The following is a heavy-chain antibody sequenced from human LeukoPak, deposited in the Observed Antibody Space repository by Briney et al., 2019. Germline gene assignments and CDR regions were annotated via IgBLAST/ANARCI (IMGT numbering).Heavy chain of an antibody. D-gene: IGHD6-13*01. CDR3: ARDPHNVAANWFDP. CDR1: GFTFKDYA. V-gene: IGHV3-21*01. J-gene: IGHJ5*02. Sequence: GTSLRLSCAASGFTFKDYALNWVRQTPGKGLEWVSSISDDGAYIYYADSVKGRFTISRDNANSSLYLQMDSLSPEDTAVYYCARDPHNVAANWFDPWGQGALVTVSS. CDR2: ISDDGAYI.